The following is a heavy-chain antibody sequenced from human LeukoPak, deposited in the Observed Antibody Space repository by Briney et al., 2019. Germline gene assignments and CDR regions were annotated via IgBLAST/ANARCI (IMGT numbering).Heavy chain of an antibody. CDR3: AKRGVVIRVILVGFHKEAYYFES. Sequence: GGSLRLSCAVSGITLSNYGMSWVRQAPGKGLEWVAGISDSGGRTNYADSVKGRSTISRDNPKNTLFLQMNSLRAEDTAVYFCAKRGVVIRVILVGFHKEAYYFESWGQGALVTVSS. CDR1: GITLSNYG. CDR2: ISDSGGRT. J-gene: IGHJ4*02. D-gene: IGHD3/OR15-3a*01. V-gene: IGHV3-23*01.